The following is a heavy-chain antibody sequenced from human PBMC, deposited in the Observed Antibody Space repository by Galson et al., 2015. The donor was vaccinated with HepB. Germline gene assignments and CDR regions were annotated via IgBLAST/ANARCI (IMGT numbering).Heavy chain of an antibody. CDR2: IPYDGSNK. J-gene: IGHJ4*02. CDR1: GFTFSSYA. CDR3: ARDRGYDFWSGYLDY. D-gene: IGHD3-3*01. V-gene: IGHV3-30-3*01. Sequence: SLRLSCAASGFTFSSYAMHWVRQAPGKGLEWVAVIPYDGSNKYYADSVKGRFTISRDNSKNTLYLQMNSLRAEDTAVYYCARDRGYDFWSGYLDYWGQGTLVTVSS.